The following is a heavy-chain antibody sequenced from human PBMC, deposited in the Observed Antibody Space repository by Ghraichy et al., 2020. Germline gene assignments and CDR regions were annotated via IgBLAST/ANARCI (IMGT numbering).Heavy chain of an antibody. Sequence: GGSLRLSCAASGLIFSGYAMTWVRQAPGKGLGWVSVITTGGRSYHADSVKGRFTISRDNSKSTLYLYMNSLRVEDTAVYYCATLRREAAAGGDYWGQGTLVTVSS. D-gene: IGHD6-13*01. V-gene: IGHV3-23*01. CDR1: GLIFSGYA. CDR2: ITTGGRS. CDR3: ATLRREAAAGGDY. J-gene: IGHJ4*02.